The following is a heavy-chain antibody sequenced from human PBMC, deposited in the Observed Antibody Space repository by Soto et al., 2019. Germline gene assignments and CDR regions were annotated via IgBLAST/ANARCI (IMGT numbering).Heavy chain of an antibody. V-gene: IGHV1-2*04. Sequence: ASVKVSFKASGYTFTCYYMHWVGQPPAQGREGMGCINPNSGGKNYAQKFQGWVTMTRDTSISTAYMELSRPRSDDTAVFYCARDGLYYDFWSGSRQNYYYYCGMDVWGQGTTVTVSS. CDR1: GYTFTCYY. CDR2: INPNSGGK. CDR3: ARDGLYYDFWSGSRQNYYYYCGMDV. D-gene: IGHD3-3*01. J-gene: IGHJ6*02.